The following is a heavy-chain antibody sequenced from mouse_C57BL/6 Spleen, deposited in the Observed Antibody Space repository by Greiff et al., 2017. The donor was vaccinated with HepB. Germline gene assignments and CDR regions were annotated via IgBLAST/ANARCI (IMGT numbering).Heavy chain of an antibody. V-gene: IGHV2-2*01. CDR1: GFSLTSYG. CDR2: IWSGGST. D-gene: IGHD1-1*01. Sequence: VQLQQSGPGLVQPSQSLSITCTVSGFSLTSYGVHWVRQSPGKGLEWLGVIWSGGSTDYNAAFISRLSISKDNSKSQVFFKMNSLQADDTAIYYWTRKALYGSRFLYAMDYWGQGTSVTVSS. CDR3: TRKALYGSRFLYAMDY. J-gene: IGHJ4*01.